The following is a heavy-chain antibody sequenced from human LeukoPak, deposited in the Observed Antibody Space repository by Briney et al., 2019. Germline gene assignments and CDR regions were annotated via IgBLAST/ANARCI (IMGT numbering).Heavy chain of an antibody. D-gene: IGHD6-19*01. V-gene: IGHV3-23*01. CDR3: AKAIAVAGTVSGYFDY. CDR2: TSGSGGST. J-gene: IGHJ4*02. Sequence: GGSLRLSCAASGFTFSSYAMSWVRQAPGKGLEWVSATSGSGGSTYYADSVKGRFTISRDNSKNTLYLQMNSLRAEDTAVYYCAKAIAVAGTVSGYFDYWGQGTLVTVSS. CDR1: GFTFSSYA.